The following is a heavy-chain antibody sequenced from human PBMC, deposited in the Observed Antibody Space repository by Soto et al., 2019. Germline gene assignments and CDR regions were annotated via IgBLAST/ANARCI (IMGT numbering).Heavy chain of an antibody. V-gene: IGHV3-9*01. CDR2: ISWNSANI. D-gene: IGHD6-19*01. CDR1: GFAFDDYP. Sequence: GGSLRLSCAASGFAFDDYPMHWVRQAPGKGLEWVSGISWNSANIGYGDSVKGRFTISRDNAKNSLYLEMNSLRDEDTALYFCTKESSGRAYYFENWGQGTLVTVSS. J-gene: IGHJ4*02. CDR3: TKESSGRAYYFEN.